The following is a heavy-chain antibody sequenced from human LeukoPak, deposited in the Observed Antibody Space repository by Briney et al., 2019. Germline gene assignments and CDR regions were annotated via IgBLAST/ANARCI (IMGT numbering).Heavy chain of an antibody. J-gene: IGHJ6*02. Sequence: GASVKVSCKVSGYTLTELSMHWVRQAPGKGLEWMGGFDPEDGETIYAQKFQGRVTMTEDTSTDTAYMELSSLRSEDTAVYYCASASQGGDPNDYGMDVWGQGTTVTVSS. CDR2: FDPEDGET. D-gene: IGHD2-21*02. CDR3: ASASQGGDPNDYGMDV. V-gene: IGHV1-24*01. CDR1: GYTLTELS.